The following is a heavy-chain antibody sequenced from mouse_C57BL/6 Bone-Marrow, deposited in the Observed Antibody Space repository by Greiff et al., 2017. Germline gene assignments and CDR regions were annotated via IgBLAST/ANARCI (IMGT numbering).Heavy chain of an antibody. J-gene: IGHJ1*03. CDR3: ARHGDYYYGSSPWYFDV. CDR2: FYPGSGSI. CDR1: GYTFTEYT. V-gene: IGHV1-62-2*01. D-gene: IGHD1-1*01. Sequence: VQLQQSGAELVNPGASVKLSCKASGYTFTEYTIHWVKQRSGQGLEWIGWFYPGSGSIKYNEKFKDKATLTADKSSSTVYMVLSRLTSEDSAVYFCARHGDYYYGSSPWYFDVWGTGTTVTVSS.